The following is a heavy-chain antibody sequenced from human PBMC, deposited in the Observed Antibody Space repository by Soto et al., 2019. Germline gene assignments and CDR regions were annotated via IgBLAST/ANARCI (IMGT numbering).Heavy chain of an antibody. Sequence: GGSLRLSCAASGFTFNSYAINWVRQAPGKGLGWVSGITGGGGSTFYADSVKGRFTISRDSSKNTVYLQMNSLRAEDTAVYYCVREFTGRSRGSFDPWGQGTLVTVSS. J-gene: IGHJ5*02. CDR2: ITGGGGST. CDR1: GFTFNSYA. D-gene: IGHD6-13*01. V-gene: IGHV3-23*01. CDR3: VREFTGRSRGSFDP.